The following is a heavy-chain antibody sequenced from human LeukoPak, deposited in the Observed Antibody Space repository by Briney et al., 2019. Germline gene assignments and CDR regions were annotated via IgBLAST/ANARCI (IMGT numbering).Heavy chain of an antibody. V-gene: IGHV5-51*01. CDR2: IYPGDSDT. D-gene: IGHD3-10*01. CDR1: GYSFTSYW. Sequence: GESLKISCKGSGYSFTSYWIGWVRQMPGKGLEWMGIIYPGDSDTRYSPSFQVQVTISADKSISTAYLQWSSLKASDTAMYYCARWDYYGSGSYYRSPNFDYWGQGTLVTVSS. J-gene: IGHJ4*02. CDR3: ARWDYYGSGSYYRSPNFDY.